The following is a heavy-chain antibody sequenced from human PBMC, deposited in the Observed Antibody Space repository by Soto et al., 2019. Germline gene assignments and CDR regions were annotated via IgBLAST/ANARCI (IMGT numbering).Heavy chain of an antibody. J-gene: IGHJ6*02. V-gene: IGHV1-2*02. CDR3: ATYYSNGYYYYYGMDV. D-gene: IGHD4-4*01. Sequence: GASVKVSCKASGYTFTGYYMHWVRQAPGQGLEWMGWINPNSGGTNYAQKFQGRVTMTRDASISTAYMEPSRLRSDDTAVYYCATYYSNGYYYYYGMDVWGQGTTVTVSS. CDR1: GYTFTGYY. CDR2: INPNSGGT.